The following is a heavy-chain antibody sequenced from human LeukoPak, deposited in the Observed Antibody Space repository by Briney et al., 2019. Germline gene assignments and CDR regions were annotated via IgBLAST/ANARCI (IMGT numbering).Heavy chain of an antibody. J-gene: IGHJ4*02. CDR1: GFTFSSYA. CDR3: AKAPGPAAVGGFDY. Sequence: GGSLRLSCAASGFTFSSYAMHWVRQAPGKELEWVSAISGSGDSTYYAGSVKGRFTISRDNSKNTLYLQMNSLRVEDTAVYYCAKAPGPAAVGGFDYWGQGTLVTVSS. D-gene: IGHD2-2*01. V-gene: IGHV3-23*01. CDR2: ISGSGDST.